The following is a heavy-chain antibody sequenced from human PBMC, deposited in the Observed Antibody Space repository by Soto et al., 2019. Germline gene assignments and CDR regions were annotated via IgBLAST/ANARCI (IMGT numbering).Heavy chain of an antibody. CDR3: GRHGMQGSYYYGMDV. V-gene: IGHV5-51*07. CDR1: EYIFTSYW. J-gene: IGHJ6*02. Sequence: VESLKISSNGSEYIFTSYWIGWGHQIPGKVHERMGIISPGDSATRYRPFLQGQTTISADAIISTDYLQRSRRKDSDTAMYYCGRHGMQGSYYYGMDVWGQGTTVTVSS. CDR2: ISPGDSAT. D-gene: IGHD1-1*01.